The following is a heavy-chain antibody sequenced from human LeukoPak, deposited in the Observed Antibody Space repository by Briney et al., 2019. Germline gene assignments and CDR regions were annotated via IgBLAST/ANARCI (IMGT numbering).Heavy chain of an antibody. CDR1: GGSFSGYY. CDR3: ARGSGIAAVNDY. Sequence: PSETLSLTCAVYGGSFSGYYWSWSRQPPGKGLEWIGEITHSGSTNYNPSLKSRVTISVDTSKNQFSLKLSSVTAADTAVYYCARGSGIAAVNDYWGQGTLVTVSS. D-gene: IGHD6-13*01. V-gene: IGHV4-34*01. J-gene: IGHJ4*02. CDR2: ITHSGST.